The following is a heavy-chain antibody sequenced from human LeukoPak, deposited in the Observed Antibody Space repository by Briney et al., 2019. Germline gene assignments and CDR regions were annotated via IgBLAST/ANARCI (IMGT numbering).Heavy chain of an antibody. CDR1: GFTFSDYY. CDR3: ARVVRGWELDY. D-gene: IGHD3-10*02. CDR2: ISSGGSTI. Sequence: GGSLRLSCAASGFTFSDYYMSWIRQAPGKGLECVSYISSGGSTIYYADSVKGRFTISRDNAKNSLYLQMNSLRAEDTAVYYCARVVRGWELDYWGQGTLVTVSS. V-gene: IGHV3-11*04. J-gene: IGHJ4*02.